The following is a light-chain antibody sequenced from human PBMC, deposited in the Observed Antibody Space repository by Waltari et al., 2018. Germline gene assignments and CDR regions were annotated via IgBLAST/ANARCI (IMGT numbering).Light chain of an antibody. CDR2: SNK. CDR1: GSDIGSNT. V-gene: IGLV1-44*01. J-gene: IGLJ3*02. CDR3: ASWDDSLNGRV. Sequence: QSVLSQPPSASGTPGQRVTISCSGSGSDIGSNTVNWYQKLPGTAPKLLIYSNKQRPSGVPDRFAGSKSGTSASLAISGLQSEDEADYYCASWDDSLNGRVFGGGTKLTVL.